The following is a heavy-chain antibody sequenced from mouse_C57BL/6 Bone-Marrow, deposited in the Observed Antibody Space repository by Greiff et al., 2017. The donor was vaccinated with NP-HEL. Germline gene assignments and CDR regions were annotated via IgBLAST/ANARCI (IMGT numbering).Heavy chain of an antibody. V-gene: IGHV1-85*01. Sequence: LVESGPELVKPGASVKLSCKASGYTFTSYDINWVKQRPGQGLEWIGWIYPRDGSTKYNEKFKGKATLTVDTSSSTAYMELHSLTSEDSAVYFCAREKIITTVVDWYFDVWGTGTTVTVSS. D-gene: IGHD1-1*01. CDR2: IYPRDGST. CDR1: GYTFTSYD. J-gene: IGHJ1*03. CDR3: AREKIITTVVDWYFDV.